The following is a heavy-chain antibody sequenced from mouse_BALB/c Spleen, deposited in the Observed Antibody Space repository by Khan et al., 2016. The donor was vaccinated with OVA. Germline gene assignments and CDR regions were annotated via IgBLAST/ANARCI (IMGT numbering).Heavy chain of an antibody. CDR1: GYTFTSYD. Sequence: QVQLKQSGAELVKPGTSVKLSCKASGYTFTSYDINWVRQRPEQGLDWIGWIFPGDGSTKYNEKFKGKATLTTDKSSSTADMQLSRLTSEGSAVYFCARGGYGGFAYWGQGTLVTVSA. J-gene: IGHJ3*01. V-gene: IGHV1-85*01. CDR3: ARGGYGGFAY. CDR2: IFPGDGST. D-gene: IGHD2-14*01.